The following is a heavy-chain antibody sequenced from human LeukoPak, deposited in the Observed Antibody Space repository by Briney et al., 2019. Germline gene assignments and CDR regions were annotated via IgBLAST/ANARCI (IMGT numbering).Heavy chain of an antibody. CDR3: AKDCTAMVMGDAFDI. CDR2: LNGRGINT. D-gene: IGHD5-18*01. V-gene: IGHV3-23*01. Sequence: GGSLRLSCAASGFSFSTYAMAWVRQAPGKGLEWVSALNGRGINTYYADSVKGRFTISRDNSKNTLYLQMNSLRAEDTAVYYCAKDCTAMVMGDAFDIWGQGTMVTVSS. J-gene: IGHJ3*02. CDR1: GFSFSTYA.